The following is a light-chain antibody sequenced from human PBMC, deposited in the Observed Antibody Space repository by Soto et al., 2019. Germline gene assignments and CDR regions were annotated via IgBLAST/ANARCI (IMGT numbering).Light chain of an antibody. Sequence: EIVLTQSPGTLSLSPGERATLSCRASQSVSNKYFAWYQQKRGQAPRLLIYDTSRSATGIPDRFSGSGSGTDFTITISRLEPEDFAVYYCQQYGSSPPMYTFGQGTKFEIK. CDR2: DTS. J-gene: IGKJ2*01. CDR3: QQYGSSPPMYT. V-gene: IGKV3-20*01. CDR1: QSVSNKY.